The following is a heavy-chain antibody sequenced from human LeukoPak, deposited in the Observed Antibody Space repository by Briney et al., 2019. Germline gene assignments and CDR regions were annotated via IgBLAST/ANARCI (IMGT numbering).Heavy chain of an antibody. CDR1: GFTFSSYN. CDR2: ISSSSSYI. J-gene: IGHJ4*02. CDR3: AKEGKTRNWNYYQAKPVY. D-gene: IGHD1-7*01. Sequence: NPGGSLRLSCAASGFTFSSYNMNWVRQAPGKGLEWVSSISSSSSYIYYADSVKGRFTISRDNAKNSLYLQMNSLRAEDTAVYYCAKEGKTRNWNYYQAKPVYWGQGTLVTVSS. V-gene: IGHV3-21*04.